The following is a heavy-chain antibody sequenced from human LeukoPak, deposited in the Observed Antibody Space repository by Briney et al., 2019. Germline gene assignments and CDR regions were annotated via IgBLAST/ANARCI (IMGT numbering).Heavy chain of an antibody. CDR2: IYYNEST. J-gene: IGHJ4*02. CDR3: ARLASSGWSHCDY. Sequence: SETLSLTCTVSGGSISTYYWSWIRQPVGKGLEWIGYIYYNESTNYNPSVKSRVTISADTSKNQFSLKLRSVTAADTAVYYCARLASSGWSHCDYWGQGTLVTVSS. CDR1: GGSISTYY. V-gene: IGHV4-59*01. D-gene: IGHD6-19*01.